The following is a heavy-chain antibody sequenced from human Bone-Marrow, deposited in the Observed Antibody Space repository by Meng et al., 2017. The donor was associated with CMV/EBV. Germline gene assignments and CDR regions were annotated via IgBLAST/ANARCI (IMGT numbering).Heavy chain of an antibody. J-gene: IGHJ5*02. CDR3: ARGQYYDFWSGYGPMNWFDP. D-gene: IGHD3-3*01. V-gene: IGHV1-8*03. CDR1: TSYN. CDR2: MNPNSGNT. Sequence: TSYNINWVRQATGQGLECMGWMNPNSGNTGYAQKFQGRVTITRNTSISTAYMELSSLRSEDTAVYYCARGQYYDFWSGYGPMNWFDPWGQGTLVTVSS.